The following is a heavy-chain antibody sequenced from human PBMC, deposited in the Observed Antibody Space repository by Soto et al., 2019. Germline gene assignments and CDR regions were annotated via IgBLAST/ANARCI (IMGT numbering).Heavy chain of an antibody. V-gene: IGHV3-48*04. CDR1: GFTFSSYS. J-gene: IGHJ4*02. CDR2: ISSSSSTI. Sequence: GGSLRLSCAASGFTFSSYSMNWVRQAPGKGLEWVSYISSSSSTIYYADSVKGRFTISRDNAKNSLYLQMNSLRAEDTAVYYCARVPLRYDILTDPDYWGQGTLVTVSS. D-gene: IGHD3-9*01. CDR3: ARVPLRYDILTDPDY.